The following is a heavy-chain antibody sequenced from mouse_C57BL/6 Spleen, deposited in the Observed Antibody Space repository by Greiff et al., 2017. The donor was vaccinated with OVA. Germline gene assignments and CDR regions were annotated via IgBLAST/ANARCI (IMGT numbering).Heavy chain of an antibody. CDR1: GYSITSGYY. D-gene: IGHD1-1*01. CDR2: ISYDGSN. Sequence: EVQLQQSGPGLVKPSQSLSLTCSVTGYSITSGYYWNWIRQFPGNKLEWMGYISYDGSNNYNPSLKNRISITRDTSKNQFFLKLNSVTTEDTATYYCARERVLTVVATEAMDYWGQGTSVTVSS. CDR3: ARERVLTVVATEAMDY. J-gene: IGHJ4*01. V-gene: IGHV3-6*01.